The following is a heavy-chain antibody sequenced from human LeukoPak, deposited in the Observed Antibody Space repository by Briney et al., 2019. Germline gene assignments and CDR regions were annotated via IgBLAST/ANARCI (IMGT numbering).Heavy chain of an antibody. CDR2: ISSSSSYI. J-gene: IGHJ4*02. Sequence: GGSLRLSCAASGFTFSSYALTWLRQAPGKGLEWVSSISSSSSYIYYADSVKGRFTISRDNAKNSLYLQMNSLRAEDTAVYYCASSEGGIYDSSGYAPVSGYWGQGTLVTVSS. CDR3: ASSEGGIYDSSGYAPVSGY. V-gene: IGHV3-21*01. D-gene: IGHD3-22*01. CDR1: GFTFSSYA.